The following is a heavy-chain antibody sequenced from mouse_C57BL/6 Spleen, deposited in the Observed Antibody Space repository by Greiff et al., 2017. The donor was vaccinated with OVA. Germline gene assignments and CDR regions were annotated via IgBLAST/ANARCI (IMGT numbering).Heavy chain of an antibody. CDR3: ARNSPPYYYGSSYFDY. J-gene: IGHJ2*01. D-gene: IGHD1-1*01. CDR1: GYTFTSYW. Sequence: VQLQQPGAELVRPGSSVKLSCKASGYTFTSYWMHWVKQRPIQGLEWIGNIDPSDSETHYNQKFKDKATLTVDKSSSTAYMQLSSLTSEDSAVYYCARNSPPYYYGSSYFDYWGQGTTLTVSS. CDR2: IDPSDSET. V-gene: IGHV1-52*01.